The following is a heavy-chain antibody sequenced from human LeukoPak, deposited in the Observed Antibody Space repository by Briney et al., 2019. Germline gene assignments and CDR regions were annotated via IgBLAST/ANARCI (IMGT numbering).Heavy chain of an antibody. Sequence: ASVKVSCKASNYTFTSYGLSWVRQAPGQGLEWMGWINAYNCNTNYAQKLQGRVTITTDTSTSTAYMELRSLRSDDTAVYYCARVISGYFDYWGQGTLVTVSS. J-gene: IGHJ4*02. CDR1: NYTFTSYG. CDR2: INAYNCNT. CDR3: ARVISGYFDY. V-gene: IGHV1-18*01. D-gene: IGHD2/OR15-2a*01.